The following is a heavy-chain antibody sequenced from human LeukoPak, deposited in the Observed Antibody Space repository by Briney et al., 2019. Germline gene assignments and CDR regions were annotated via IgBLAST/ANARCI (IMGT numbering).Heavy chain of an antibody. V-gene: IGHV4-30-4*08. D-gene: IGHD6-13*01. CDR1: GGSVSSGDYY. Sequence: PSETLSLTCTVSGGSVSSGDYYWSWIRQPPGKGLEWIGYIYHSGSTYYNPSLKSRVTISVDTSKNQFSLKLSSVTAADTAVYYCARAVRYSSSWLDYWGQGTLVTVSS. CDR2: IYHSGST. J-gene: IGHJ4*02. CDR3: ARAVRYSSSWLDY.